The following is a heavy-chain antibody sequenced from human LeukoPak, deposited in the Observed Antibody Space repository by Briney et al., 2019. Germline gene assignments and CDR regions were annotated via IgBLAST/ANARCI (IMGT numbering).Heavy chain of an antibody. CDR3: ARVDTAMVVGGGDY. J-gene: IGHJ4*02. CDR1: GYTSTGYY. Sequence: ASVKVSCKASGYTSTGYYMHWVRQAPGQGLEWMGWINPNSGGTKYAQKFQGRVTMTRDTSISTAYMELSRLRSDDTAVYYCARVDTAMVVGGGDYWGQGTLVTVSS. D-gene: IGHD5-18*01. CDR2: INPNSGGT. V-gene: IGHV1-2*02.